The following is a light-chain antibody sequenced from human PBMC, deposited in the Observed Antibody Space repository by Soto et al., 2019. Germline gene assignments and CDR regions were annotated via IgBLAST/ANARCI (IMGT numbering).Light chain of an antibody. Sequence: EIVLTQSPATLSLSPGERATLSCRASQSVSSYLAGYQQKPGQAPRLLIYDASNRATGIPARFSGSGSGTDFTLPISSLEPEDFAVYYCQQRRNWPRFTFGPGTKVDIK. V-gene: IGKV3-11*01. CDR3: QQRRNWPRFT. J-gene: IGKJ3*01. CDR2: DAS. CDR1: QSVSSY.